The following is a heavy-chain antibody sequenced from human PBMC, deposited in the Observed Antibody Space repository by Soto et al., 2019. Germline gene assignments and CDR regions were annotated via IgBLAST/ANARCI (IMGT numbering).Heavy chain of an antibody. J-gene: IGHJ4*02. D-gene: IGHD2-15*01. CDR2: ISGSGGST. V-gene: IGHV3-23*01. Sequence: EVQLLESGGGLVQPGGALRLSCAASGFTFSSYAMSWVRQAPGKGLEWVSAISGSGGSTYYADSVKGRFTISRDNSKNSLYLQMNSLRAEDTAVYYCAKDLVVAASRPVLSYWGQGTLVTVSS. CDR1: GFTFSSYA. CDR3: AKDLVVAASRPVLSY.